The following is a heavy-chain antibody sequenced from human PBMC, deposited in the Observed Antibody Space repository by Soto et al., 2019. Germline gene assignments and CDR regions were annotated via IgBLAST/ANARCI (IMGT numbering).Heavy chain of an antibody. J-gene: IGHJ4*02. CDR1: GYTFTSYV. CDR2: ISAYNGNT. V-gene: IGHV1-18*01. D-gene: IGHD1-26*01. Sequence: GASVKVSCKASGYTFTSYVISWVRQAPGQWLEWMGWISAYNGNTNYAQKLQGRVTMTTDTSTSTAYMELRSLRSDDTAVYYCAREQYSGSYYPSDYWGQGTLVTVSS. CDR3: AREQYSGSYYPSDY.